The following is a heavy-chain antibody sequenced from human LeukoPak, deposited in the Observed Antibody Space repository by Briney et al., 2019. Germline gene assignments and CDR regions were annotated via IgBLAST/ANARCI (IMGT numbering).Heavy chain of an antibody. CDR3: ATYGSGSYYYYYYGMDV. CDR2: ISGSGGST. D-gene: IGHD3-10*01. Sequence: GGSLRLSCAASGFTFSSYAMSWVRQAPGKGLEWVSAISGSGGSTYYADSVKGRFTISRDNSKNTLYLQMNSLRAEDTAVYYCATYGSGSYYYYYYGMDVWGQGTLVTVSS. J-gene: IGHJ6*02. CDR1: GFTFSSYA. V-gene: IGHV3-23*01.